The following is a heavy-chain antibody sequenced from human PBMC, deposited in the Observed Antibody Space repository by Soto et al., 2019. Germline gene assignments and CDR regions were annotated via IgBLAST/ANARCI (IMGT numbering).Heavy chain of an antibody. Sequence: PSETLSLTSSVSGGSISSGGYYWSWIRQHPGKGLEWIGYIYYSGSTYYNPSLKSRVTISLDTSQNQFSLKLSSVTAADTAVYYCARGTTPQSDHDITMVHLSYYFDYWGQGTLVTVSS. CDR2: IYYSGST. CDR1: GGSISSGGYY. D-gene: IGHD3-10*01. J-gene: IGHJ4*02. CDR3: ARGTTPQSDHDITMVHLSYYFDY. V-gene: IGHV4-31*03.